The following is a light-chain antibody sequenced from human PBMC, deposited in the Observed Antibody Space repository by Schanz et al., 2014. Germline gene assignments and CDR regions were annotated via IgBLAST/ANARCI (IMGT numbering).Light chain of an antibody. V-gene: IGLV2-8*01. Sequence: QSALTQPPSASGSPGQSVTLSCTGTSSDVGGYNYVSWYQQHPGKAPKLMIYDVSNRPSGVSNRFSGSKSGNTASLTVSGLQAEDEADYYCSSNGGVNIYVFGTGTKLTVL. CDR3: SSNGGVNIYV. CDR1: SSDVGGYNY. CDR2: DVS. J-gene: IGLJ1*01.